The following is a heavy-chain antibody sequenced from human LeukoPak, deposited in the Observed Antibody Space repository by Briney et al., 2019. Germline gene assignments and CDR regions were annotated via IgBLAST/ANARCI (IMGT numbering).Heavy chain of an antibody. CDR1: GFTFSSYA. J-gene: IGHJ3*02. CDR2: ISYDGSNK. V-gene: IGHV3-30*04. Sequence: PGRSLRLSCAASGFTFSSYAMHWVRQAPGKGLEWVAVISYDGSNKYYADSVKGRFTISRDNSKNTLYLQMNSLRAEDTAVYCCARDAFDIWGQGTMVTVSS. CDR3: ARDAFDI.